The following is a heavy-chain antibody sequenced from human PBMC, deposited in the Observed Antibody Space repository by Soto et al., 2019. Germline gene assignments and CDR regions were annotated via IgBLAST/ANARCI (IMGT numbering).Heavy chain of an antibody. D-gene: IGHD6-6*01. J-gene: IGHJ4*02. CDR3: AKGGYSSSYRFDY. CDR1: GDTFGTYD. Sequence: QVQLVQSGAEVKKPGSSVKVSCEASGDTFGTYDINWVRQAPVQGLEWLGGIMPFIGTSKYSLKFQGRVTITADKSTSTAYMELSSLTSEYTAVYYCAKGGYSSSYRFDYWGQGTLVTVSS. V-gene: IGHV1-69*06. CDR2: IMPFIGTS.